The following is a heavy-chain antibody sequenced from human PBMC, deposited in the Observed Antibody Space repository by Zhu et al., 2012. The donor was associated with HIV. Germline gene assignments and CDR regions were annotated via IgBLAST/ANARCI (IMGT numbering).Heavy chain of an antibody. CDR2: IHYTGAT. J-gene: IGHJ4*02. Sequence: QVQLQESSPGVVKPSETLSLTCTVSGDSISTYYWSWIRQSPGKGLEWIGYIHYTGATNFNPSLKGRVTVSVDTSKNQFSLKLNSVTAADTAVYYCARFRPTHDSRSVNLPGFDYWGQGTLVTVS. D-gene: IGHD3-3*01. CDR3: ARFRPTHDSRSVNLPGFDY. CDR1: GDSISTYY. V-gene: IGHV4-59*01.